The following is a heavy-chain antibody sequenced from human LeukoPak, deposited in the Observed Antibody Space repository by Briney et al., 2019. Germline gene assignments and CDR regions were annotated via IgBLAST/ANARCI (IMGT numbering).Heavy chain of an antibody. Sequence: SETLSLTCAVYGGSFSGYYWSWIRQPPGKGLEWIGEINHSGSTNYNPSLKSRVTISVDTSKNQFSLKLGSVTAADTAVYYCARGGGYSGYMDYWGQGTLVTVSS. V-gene: IGHV4-34*01. D-gene: IGHD5-12*01. CDR3: ARGGGYSGYMDY. CDR1: GGSFSGYY. J-gene: IGHJ4*02. CDR2: INHSGST.